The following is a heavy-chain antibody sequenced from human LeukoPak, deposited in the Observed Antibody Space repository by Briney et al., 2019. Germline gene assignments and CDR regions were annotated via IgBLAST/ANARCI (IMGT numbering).Heavy chain of an antibody. V-gene: IGHV4-39*07. Sequence: SETLSLTCTGSGGSISSSSYYWGWIRQPPGKGLEWIGSIYYSGSTYYNPSLKSRVTISVDTSKNQFSLKLSSVTAADTAVYYCAGPQLSVYYFDYCGQGTLVTVSS. J-gene: IGHJ4*02. D-gene: IGHD1-1*01. CDR1: GGSISSSSYY. CDR2: IYYSGST. CDR3: AGPQLSVYYFDY.